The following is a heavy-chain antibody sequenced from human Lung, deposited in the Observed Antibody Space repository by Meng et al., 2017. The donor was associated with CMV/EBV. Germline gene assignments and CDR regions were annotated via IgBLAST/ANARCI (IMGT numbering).Heavy chain of an antibody. CDR1: GYSFNSYW. Sequence: GGSXRLXXTGSGYSFNSYWIGWVRQMPGKGLEWMALISPGDSDTRYSPSFQGQVTLSAEKSISTAYLQWSSLKASDTAMYYGARQIGNGAHDAFDIWGQGXMVTVSS. D-gene: IGHD4/OR15-4a*01. CDR3: ARQIGNGAHDAFDI. V-gene: IGHV5-51*01. J-gene: IGHJ3*02. CDR2: ISPGDSDT.